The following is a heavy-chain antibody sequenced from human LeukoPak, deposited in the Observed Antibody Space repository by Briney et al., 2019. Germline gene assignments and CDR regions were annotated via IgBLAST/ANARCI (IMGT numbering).Heavy chain of an antibody. D-gene: IGHD3-16*02. CDR2: IKQDGREK. V-gene: IGHV3-7*05. CDR3: ARAVDDYVWGSYRPPGH. J-gene: IGHJ4*02. CDR1: GFTFSSYW. Sequence: PGGSLRLSCAASGFTFSSYWMIWVRQAPGKGLEWVANIKQDGREKYYVDSVKGRFNISRDNAKNSLYLQMNSLRVEDTAVYYCARAVDDYVWGSYRPPGHWGQGTLVTVSS.